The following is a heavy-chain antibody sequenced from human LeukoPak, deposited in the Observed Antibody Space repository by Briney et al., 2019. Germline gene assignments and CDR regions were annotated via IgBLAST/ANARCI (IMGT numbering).Heavy chain of an antibody. CDR1: GYTFTGYY. CDR2: IIPIFGTA. J-gene: IGHJ3*02. V-gene: IGHV1-69*13. D-gene: IGHD2-21*02. CDR3: ARDPLAYCGGDCYSEAFDI. Sequence: ASVKVSCKASGYTFTGYYMHWVRQAPGQGLEWMGGIIPIFGTANYAQKFQGRVTITADESTSTAYMELSSLRSEDTAVYYCARDPLAYCGGDCYSEAFDIWGQGTMVTVSS.